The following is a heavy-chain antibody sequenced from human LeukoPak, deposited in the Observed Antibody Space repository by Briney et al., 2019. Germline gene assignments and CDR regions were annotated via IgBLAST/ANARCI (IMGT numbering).Heavy chain of an antibody. Sequence: SVKVSCKASGGTFSSYAISWVRQAPGQGLEWMGGIIPIFGTANYAQEFQGRVTITADKSTSTAYMELSSLRSEDTAVYYCASTDTAMATVDYWGQGTLVTVSS. D-gene: IGHD5-18*01. V-gene: IGHV1-69*06. CDR1: GGTFSSYA. CDR3: ASTDTAMATVDY. CDR2: IIPIFGTA. J-gene: IGHJ4*02.